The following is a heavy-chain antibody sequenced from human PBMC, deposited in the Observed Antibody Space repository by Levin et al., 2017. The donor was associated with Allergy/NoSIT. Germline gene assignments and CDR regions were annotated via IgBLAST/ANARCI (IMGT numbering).Heavy chain of an antibody. CDR1: GFTFDDYA. CDR3: AKDLSPAGYSSSWDAFDI. J-gene: IGHJ3*02. D-gene: IGHD6-13*01. CDR2: ISWNSGSI. Sequence: GGSLRLSCAASGFTFDDYAMHWVRQAPGKGLEWVSGISWNSGSIGYADSVKGRFTISRDNAKNSLYLQMNSLRAEDTALYYCAKDLSPAGYSSSWDAFDIWGQGTMVTVSS. V-gene: IGHV3-9*01.